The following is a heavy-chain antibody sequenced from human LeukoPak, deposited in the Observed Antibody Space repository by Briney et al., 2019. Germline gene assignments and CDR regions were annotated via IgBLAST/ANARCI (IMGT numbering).Heavy chain of an antibody. D-gene: IGHD3-22*01. CDR3: ARDNYYDSSDWNWFDP. Sequence: PSQTLSLTCTVSGGSISSGDYYWSWIRQPPGKGLEWIGYICYSGSTYYNPSLKSRVTISVDTSKNQFSLKLSSVTAADTAVYYCARDNYYDSSDWNWFDPWGQGTLVTVSS. CDR1: GGSISSGDYY. J-gene: IGHJ5*02. V-gene: IGHV4-30-4*01. CDR2: ICYSGST.